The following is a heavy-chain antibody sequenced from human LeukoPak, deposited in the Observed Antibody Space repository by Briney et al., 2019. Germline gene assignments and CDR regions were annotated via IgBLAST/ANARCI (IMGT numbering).Heavy chain of an antibody. Sequence: SETLSLTCTVSGGSISSYYWSWIRQPPGKGLEWIGYIYYSGSTNYNPSLKSRVTISVDTSKNQFSLKLSSVTAADTAVYYCARVNGWYSSGWYPPYGMDVWGQGTTVTVSS. D-gene: IGHD6-19*01. J-gene: IGHJ6*02. CDR3: ARVNGWYSSGWYPPYGMDV. CDR1: GGSISSYY. V-gene: IGHV4-59*08. CDR2: IYYSGST.